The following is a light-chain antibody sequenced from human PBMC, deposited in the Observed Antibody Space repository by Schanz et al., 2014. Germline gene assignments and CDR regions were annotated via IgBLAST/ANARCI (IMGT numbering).Light chain of an antibody. Sequence: QSVLTQPPSASGTPGQRVTISCSGSSSNIGSNTVNWYQQFPGTAPKLLIYSNSQRPSGVPDRVSGSKSGTSASLAISGLQSEDEADYYCQSYDSSLSAWVFGGGTKLTVL. CDR3: QSYDSSLSAWV. CDR2: SNS. V-gene: IGLV1-44*01. J-gene: IGLJ3*02. CDR1: SSNIGSNT.